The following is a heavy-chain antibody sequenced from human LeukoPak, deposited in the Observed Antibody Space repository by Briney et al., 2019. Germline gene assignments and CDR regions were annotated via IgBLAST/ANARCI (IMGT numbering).Heavy chain of an antibody. CDR2: IYYSGST. Sequence: SETLSLTCTVSGGSISSGDYYWSWIRQPPGKGLEWIGYIYYSGSTYYNPSLKSRVTISVDTSKNQFSLKLSSVTAADTAVYYCASGGSYYYGMDVWGQGTTVTVSS. D-gene: IGHD3-10*01. V-gene: IGHV4-30-4*01. CDR3: ASGGSYYYGMDV. CDR1: GGSISSGDYY. J-gene: IGHJ6*02.